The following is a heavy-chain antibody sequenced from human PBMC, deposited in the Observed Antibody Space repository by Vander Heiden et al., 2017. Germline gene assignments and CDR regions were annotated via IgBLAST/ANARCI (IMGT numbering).Heavy chain of an antibody. J-gene: IGHJ3*02. Sequence: QVQLQESGPGLVKPSETLSLTCTVPGGSISSYYWSWIRQPPGKGLEWIGYIYYSGSTNYNPSLKSRVTISVDTSKNQFSLKLSSVTAADTAVYYCARGPWNDLDAFDIWGQGTMVTVSS. CDR1: GGSISSYY. CDR3: ARGPWNDLDAFDI. CDR2: IYYSGST. V-gene: IGHV4-59*01. D-gene: IGHD1-1*01.